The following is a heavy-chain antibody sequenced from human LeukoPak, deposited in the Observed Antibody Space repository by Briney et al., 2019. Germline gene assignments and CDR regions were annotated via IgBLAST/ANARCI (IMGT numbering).Heavy chain of an antibody. J-gene: IGHJ4*02. CDR3: ARDHYGIVVA. D-gene: IGHD3-22*01. CDR1: GFTFSSYW. CDR2: IYSGGST. Sequence: GGSLRLSCAASGFTFSSYWMSWVRQAPGKGLEWVSVIYSGGSTYYADSVKGRFTISRDNSKNTLYLQMNSLRAEDTAVYYCARDHYGIVVAWGQGTLVTVSS. V-gene: IGHV3-53*01.